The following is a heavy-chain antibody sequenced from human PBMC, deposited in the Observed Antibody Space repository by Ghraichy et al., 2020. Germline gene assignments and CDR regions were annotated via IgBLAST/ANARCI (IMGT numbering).Heavy chain of an antibody. CDR3: ATSGAAFGMDV. D-gene: IGHD3-10*01. V-gene: IGHV4-59*08. CDR2: IYHSGIN. Sequence: TLSLTCTVSGASIRSYYWSWIRQPPGKGLEWIGYIYHSGINKYSPSLKSRVTMSIDTSKNQFSLRLNSVTAADTAVYYCATSGAAFGMDVWGQGTTVTVSS. CDR1: GASIRSYY. J-gene: IGHJ6*02.